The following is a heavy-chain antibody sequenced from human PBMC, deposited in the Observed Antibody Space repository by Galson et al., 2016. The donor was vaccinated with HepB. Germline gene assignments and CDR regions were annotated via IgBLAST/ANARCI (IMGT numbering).Heavy chain of an antibody. J-gene: IGHJ4*02. Sequence: SVKASCKASGGTFSNYVISWVRQAPGQGLEWMGGIIPIFGTANNAQKFQGRVTITADKFTSTAYMELSSLRSEDTAVYYCARLDAYNYPYYFDYWGQGTLVTVS. CDR3: ARLDAYNYPYYFDY. CDR2: IIPIFGTA. CDR1: GGTFSNYV. D-gene: IGHD5-24*01. V-gene: IGHV1-69*06.